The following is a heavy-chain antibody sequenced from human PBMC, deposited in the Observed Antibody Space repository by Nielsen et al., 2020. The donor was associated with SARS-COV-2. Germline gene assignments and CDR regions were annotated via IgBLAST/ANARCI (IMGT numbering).Heavy chain of an antibody. CDR1: GGSISTYY. CDR2: IYYTGST. D-gene: IGHD7-27*01. CDR3: ARVKGWGNWFDP. V-gene: IGHV4-59*01. J-gene: IGHJ5*02. Sequence: SETLSLTCTVSGGSISTYYWSWIRQPPGKGLEWIGHIYYTGSTTYNPSLKSRVTMSVDTPKNQFSLNLSSVTAADTAVYYCARVKGWGNWFDPWGQGTLVTVSS.